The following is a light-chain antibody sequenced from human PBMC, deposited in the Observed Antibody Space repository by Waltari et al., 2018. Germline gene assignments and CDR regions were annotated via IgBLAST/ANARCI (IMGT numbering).Light chain of an antibody. V-gene: IGLV2-14*01. CDR2: EVS. CDR1: SSDIGGYNS. Sequence: QSALTQPASVSGSPGQSITISCTGTSSDIGGYNSASSYQHHHGKAPKLLLYEVSNRPSGVSDRFAGSTSGKTASLTISGLQAGDEAVYYCSSYTSLTTLVFGGGTKLTVL. CDR3: SSYTSLTTLV. J-gene: IGLJ2*01.